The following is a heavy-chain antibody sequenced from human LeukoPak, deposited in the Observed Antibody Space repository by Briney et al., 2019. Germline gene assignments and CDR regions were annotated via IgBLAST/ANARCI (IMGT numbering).Heavy chain of an antibody. V-gene: IGHV3-7*01. J-gene: IGHJ4*02. D-gene: IGHD5-18*01. CDR3: ASLDTAHPSGVY. CDR2: IKRDGGEK. CDR1: TFTFTPGW. Sequence: GGSLRLSCAASTFTFTPGWMSWVRQAPGRGLEWVAMIKRDGGEKHYVESVKGRFTISRDNAKKSLYLQMDSLSDEDTALYCCASLDTAHPSGVYWGQGTLVTVSS.